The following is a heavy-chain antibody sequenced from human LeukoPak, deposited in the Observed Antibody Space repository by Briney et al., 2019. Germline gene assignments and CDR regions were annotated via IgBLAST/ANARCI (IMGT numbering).Heavy chain of an antibody. CDR3: AKMNYGGDSVDWYFDL. V-gene: IGHV3-30*18. J-gene: IGHJ2*01. Sequence: GGSLRLSCAASGFTFSSYGMHWVRQAPGKGLQWVAVISYDGSNKYYADSVKGRFTISRDNSKNTLYLQMNSLRAEDTAVYYCAKMNYGGDSVDWYFDLWGRGTLVTVSS. CDR2: ISYDGSNK. D-gene: IGHD4-23*01. CDR1: GFTFSSYG.